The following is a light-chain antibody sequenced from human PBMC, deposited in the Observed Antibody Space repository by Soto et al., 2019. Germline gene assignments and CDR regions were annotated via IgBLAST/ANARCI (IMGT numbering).Light chain of an antibody. CDR3: CSYTRSGSFV. Sequence: QSVLTQPASVSRSPGQPITISCTGTSSDVGIYNLVSWYQHFPGKAPKLMIYEVNKRPSGVSNRFSGSKSGSTASLTISGLQADDEADYYCCSYTRSGSFVFGTGTKVTVL. CDR2: EVN. CDR1: SSDVGIYNL. V-gene: IGLV2-23*02. J-gene: IGLJ1*01.